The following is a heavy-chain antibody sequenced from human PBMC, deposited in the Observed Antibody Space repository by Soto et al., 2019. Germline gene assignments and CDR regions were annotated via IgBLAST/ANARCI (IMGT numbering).Heavy chain of an antibody. V-gene: IGHV3-30-3*01. CDR3: ASDSPLYDYYFYSLDV. CDR1: GFIFSSYA. J-gene: IGHJ6*02. CDR2: ISFHGTNK. Sequence: QVQLVESGGGVVQPGRSLRLSCAASGFIFSSYAMHWVRQAPGKGLEWVAVISFHGTNKYYADSVKGRFTISRDDSRSTLYLQMNSLSPEDTAVYYCASDSPLYDYYFYSLDVWGQGTTVTVTS. D-gene: IGHD3-16*01.